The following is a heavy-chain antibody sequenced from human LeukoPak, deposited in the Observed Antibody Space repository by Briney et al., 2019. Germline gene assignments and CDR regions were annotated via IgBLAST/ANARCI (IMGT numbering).Heavy chain of an antibody. CDR2: IRSTANGYAT. D-gene: IGHD3-10*01. Sequence: GGSLRLSCAASGFTFSGSALHWVRQASGKGLEWVVRIRSTANGYATAYAASVKGRFTISRDDSKNTAYLQMDSLKTEDTAVYYCTGNYYGSGSYADFDYWGQGTLVTVSS. J-gene: IGHJ4*02. CDR3: TGNYYGSGSYADFDY. V-gene: IGHV3-73*01. CDR1: GFTFSGSA.